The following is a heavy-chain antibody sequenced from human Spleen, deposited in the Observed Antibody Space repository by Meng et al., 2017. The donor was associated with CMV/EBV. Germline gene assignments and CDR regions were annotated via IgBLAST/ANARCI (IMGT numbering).Heavy chain of an antibody. J-gene: IGHJ6*02. Sequence: SETLSLTCTVSGGSISSSSYYWSWIRQPPGKGLEWIGYIYYSGSTNYNPSLKSRVTISVDTSKNQFSLKLSSVTAADTAVYYCARGSSVPAATYGMDVWGQGTTVTVSS. CDR1: GGSISSSSYY. V-gene: IGHV4-61*01. CDR3: ARGSSVPAATYGMDV. CDR2: IYYSGST. D-gene: IGHD2-2*01.